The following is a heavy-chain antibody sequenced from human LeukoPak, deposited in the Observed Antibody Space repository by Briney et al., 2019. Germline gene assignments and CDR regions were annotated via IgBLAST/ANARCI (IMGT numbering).Heavy chain of an antibody. D-gene: IGHD3-22*01. Sequence: PGGSLRLSCAASGFTFSSYGMHWVRQAPGKGLEWVAVISYDGSNKYYADSVKGRFTISRDNSKNTLYLQMNSLRAEGTAVYYCAKDHYYDSSGYNDYWGQGTLVTVSS. J-gene: IGHJ4*02. V-gene: IGHV3-30*18. CDR1: GFTFSSYG. CDR2: ISYDGSNK. CDR3: AKDHYYDSSGYNDY.